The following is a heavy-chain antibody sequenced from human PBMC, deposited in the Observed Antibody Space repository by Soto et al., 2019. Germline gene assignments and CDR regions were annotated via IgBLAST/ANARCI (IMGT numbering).Heavy chain of an antibody. CDR3: AREAWTIFGVVNQRYYGMDV. CDR2: IYYSGST. Sequence: PSETLSLTCGVSGGSISSSNWLTWFRQPPGKGLEWIGYIYYSGSTYYNPSLKSRVTISVDTSKNQFSLKLSSVTAADTAVYYCAREAWTIFGVVNQRYYGMDVWGQGTTVTVSS. CDR1: GGSISSSNW. V-gene: IGHV4-4*02. D-gene: IGHD3-3*01. J-gene: IGHJ6*02.